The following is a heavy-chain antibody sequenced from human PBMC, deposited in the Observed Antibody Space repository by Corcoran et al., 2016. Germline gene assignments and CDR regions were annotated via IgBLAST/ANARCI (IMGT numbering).Heavy chain of an antibody. CDR3: ARATTSCWYFDL. J-gene: IGHJ2*01. Sequence: QVTLRESGPALVKPTQTLTLTCTFSGFSLSTSGMCVSWIRQPPGKALEWLALIDWDDDKYYSTSLKTRLTISKDTTKNQVVLTMTNTDPVDTATYYCARATTSCWYFDLWGRGTLVTVSS. D-gene: IGHD2-2*01. CDR2: IDWDDDK. CDR1: GFSLSTSGMC. V-gene: IGHV2-70*01.